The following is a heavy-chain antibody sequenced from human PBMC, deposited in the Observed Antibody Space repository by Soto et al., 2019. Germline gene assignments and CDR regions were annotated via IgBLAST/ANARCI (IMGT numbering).Heavy chain of an antibody. J-gene: IGHJ4*02. CDR3: ARGSGGYSGSWPPFDY. Sequence: QVQLVESGGGVVQPGRSLRLSCAASGFTFSSYAMHWVRQAPGKGLEWVAVISYDGSNKYYADSVNGRFTISRDNSKNTLYLQMNSLRAEDTAVYYCARGSGGYSGSWPPFDYWGQGTLVTVSS. CDR2: ISYDGSNK. D-gene: IGHD1-26*01. V-gene: IGHV3-30-3*01. CDR1: GFTFSSYA.